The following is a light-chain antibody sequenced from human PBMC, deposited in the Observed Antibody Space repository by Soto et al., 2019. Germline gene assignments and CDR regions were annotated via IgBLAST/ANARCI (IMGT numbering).Light chain of an antibody. CDR3: AAWDNSLNGHV. V-gene: IGLV1-44*01. CDR1: SSNIGKNT. J-gene: IGLJ1*01. Sequence: QSVLAQPPSVSGTPGQRVTISCSGSSSNIGKNTVSWYQQLPGAAPKPLISTDNQRPSGVPDRFSGSKSGTSASLAISGLXXXDXADYYCAAWDNSLNGHVFGTGTKLTVL. CDR2: TDN.